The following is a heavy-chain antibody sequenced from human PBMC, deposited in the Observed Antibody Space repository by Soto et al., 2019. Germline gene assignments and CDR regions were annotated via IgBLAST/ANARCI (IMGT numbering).Heavy chain of an antibody. V-gene: IGHV2-5*02. D-gene: IGHD3-16*01. J-gene: IGHJ4*02. Sequence: QITLKESGPALVKPTQTLTLTCTFSGFSLSTSGVGVGWIRQPPGEALEWLALIYWDDYKHFSPSLESRLTITKDTSKNQVVLTMTNMDPVDTATYYCVHKGGGDRILGYWGQGTLVTVSS. CDR2: IYWDDYK. CDR1: GFSLSTSGVG. CDR3: VHKGGGDRILGY.